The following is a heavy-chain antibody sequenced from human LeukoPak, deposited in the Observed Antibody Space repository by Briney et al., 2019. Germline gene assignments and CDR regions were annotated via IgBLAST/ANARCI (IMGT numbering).Heavy chain of an antibody. CDR2: IYPGDSDT. CDR3: ARLSGYSYGLLGQFDY. Sequence: PGESLKISCKGSGYSFTSYWIGWVRQMPGKGLEWMGIIYPGDSDTRYSPSFQGQVTISADKSISTAYLQWSSLKASDTATYYCARLSGYSYGLLGQFDYWGQGTLVTVSS. D-gene: IGHD5-18*01. CDR1: GYSFTSYW. V-gene: IGHV5-51*01. J-gene: IGHJ4*02.